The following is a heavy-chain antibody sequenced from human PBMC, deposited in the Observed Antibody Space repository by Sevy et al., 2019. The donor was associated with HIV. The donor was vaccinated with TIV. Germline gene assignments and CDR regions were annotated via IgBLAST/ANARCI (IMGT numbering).Heavy chain of an antibody. D-gene: IGHD2-21*02. CDR3: ARLFSCGGDCYYLDY. J-gene: IGHJ4*02. CDR2: ISHDGNYK. CDR1: GFSVKDYR. V-gene: IGHV3-30-3*01. Sequence: GGSLRLSCETSGFSVKDYRMNWVRQAPGKGLEWVAVISHDGNYKNYADSVKVRFTISRDDFKNTLYLQMSSLRPEDTAVYFCARLFSCGGDCYYLDYWGQGALVTVSS.